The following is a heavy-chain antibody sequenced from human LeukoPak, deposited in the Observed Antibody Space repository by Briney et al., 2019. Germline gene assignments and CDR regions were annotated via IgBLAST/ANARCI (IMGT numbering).Heavy chain of an antibody. V-gene: IGHV3-9*01. CDR1: GFTFDDYA. CDR2: ISWNSGSI. J-gene: IGHJ3*02. CDR3: AKDIGWELPLAAFDI. Sequence: PGRSLRLSCAASGFTFDDYAMHWVRQAPGKGLEWVSGISWNSGSIGYADSVKGGFTISRDNAKNSLYLQMNSLRAENTALYYCAKDIGWELPLAAFDIWGQGTMVTVSS. D-gene: IGHD1-26*01.